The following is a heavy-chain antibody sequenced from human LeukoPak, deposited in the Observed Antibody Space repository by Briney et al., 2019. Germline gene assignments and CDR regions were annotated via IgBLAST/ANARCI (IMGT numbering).Heavy chain of an antibody. CDR2: IYYSGST. J-gene: IGHJ5*02. CDR3: ARRGYCSSTSCYEYWFDP. CDR1: GGSISSSSYY. V-gene: IGHV4-39*01. D-gene: IGHD2-2*01. Sequence: SETLSLTCTVSGGSISSSSYYWCCSRPPREKRVERIRIIYYSGSTYYNPSLKSRLTISVDTSKNQFSLKLSSVTATDTAVYYCARRGYCSSTSCYEYWFDPWGQGTLVTVSS.